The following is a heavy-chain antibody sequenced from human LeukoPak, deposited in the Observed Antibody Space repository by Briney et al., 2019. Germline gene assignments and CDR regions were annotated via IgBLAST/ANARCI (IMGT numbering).Heavy chain of an antibody. V-gene: IGHV4-61*02. CDR2: IYTSGST. J-gene: IGHJ5*02. CDR3: ARAGPGGFDP. CDR1: GVSISSGSYY. D-gene: IGHD3-10*01. Sequence: TLSLTCTVSGVSISSGSYYWIWIRQPAGKGLEWIGRIYTSGSTNYNPSLRSRVTISVDTSKNQFSLKLSSVTAADTAVYYCARAGPGGFDPWGQGTLVTVSS.